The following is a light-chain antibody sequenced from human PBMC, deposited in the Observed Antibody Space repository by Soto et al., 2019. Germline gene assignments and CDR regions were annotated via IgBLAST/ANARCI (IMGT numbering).Light chain of an antibody. CDR1: SSNIGAGFD. Sequence: QSVLTQPPSVSGAPGQRVTIPCTGSSSNIGAGFDVHWYQQLPGTAPKLLIYGNSNRPSGVPERFSGSKSGSSASLAITGLQPEDEAEYYCQSYDNSLSGWVFGGGTKLTVL. CDR3: QSYDNSLSGWV. J-gene: IGLJ3*02. CDR2: GNS. V-gene: IGLV1-40*01.